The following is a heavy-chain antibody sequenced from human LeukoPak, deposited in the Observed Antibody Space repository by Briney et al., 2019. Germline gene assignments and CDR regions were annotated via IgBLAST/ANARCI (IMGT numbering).Heavy chain of an antibody. Sequence: GRSLRLSCAASGFTFSSSGMHWVRQAPGKGLEWVAVISYDGSNKYYADSVKGRFTISRDNSKNTLYLQMNSLRAEDTAVYYCAKDGPLYCSGGSCYTMYGMDVWGQGTTVTVSS. CDR2: ISYDGSNK. J-gene: IGHJ6*02. CDR3: AKDGPLYCSGGSCYTMYGMDV. V-gene: IGHV3-30*18. D-gene: IGHD2-15*01. CDR1: GFTFSSSG.